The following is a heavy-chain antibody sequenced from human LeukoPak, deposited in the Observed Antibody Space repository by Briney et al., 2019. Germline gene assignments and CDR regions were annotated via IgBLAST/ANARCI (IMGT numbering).Heavy chain of an antibody. CDR2: IGTAGDT. CDR3: ARESTVGAGLDY. J-gene: IGHJ4*02. D-gene: IGHD1-26*01. V-gene: IGHV3-13*01. CDR1: GFTFSSYD. Sequence: GGSLRLSCAASGFTFSSYDMHWVRQAPGKGLEWVSAIGTAGDTYYPGSVKGRFTISRANAKNSLYLQLNSLRAGDTALYYCARESTVGAGLDYWGQGTLVTVSS.